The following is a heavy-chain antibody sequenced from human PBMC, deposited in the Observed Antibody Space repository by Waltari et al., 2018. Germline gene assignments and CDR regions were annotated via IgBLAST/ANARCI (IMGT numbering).Heavy chain of an antibody. D-gene: IGHD3-3*01. V-gene: IGHV1-8*01. J-gene: IGHJ4*02. Sequence: QVQLVQSGAEVKKPGASVKVSCKASGYTFTSYDINWVRQATGHGLEWMGWMNPNSGNTGYAQKFQGRVTMTRNTSISTAYMELSSLRSEDTAVYYCARGKIEYYDFWSGYTNFDYWGQGTLVTVSS. CDR3: ARGKIEYYDFWSGYTNFDY. CDR1: GYTFTSYD. CDR2: MNPNSGNT.